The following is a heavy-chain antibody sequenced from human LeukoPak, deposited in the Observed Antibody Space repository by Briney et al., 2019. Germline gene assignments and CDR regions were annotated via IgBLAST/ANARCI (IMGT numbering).Heavy chain of an antibody. CDR2: IKQDGSEK. CDR3: ATSYDMGWLIGY. CDR1: GFTFSSFA. D-gene: IGHD3/OR15-3a*01. V-gene: IGHV3-7*03. Sequence: GGSLRLSCAASGFTFSSFAMSWVRQVPGQGLEWVANIKQDGSEKFYVASVKGRFTISRDNGKSSLYLQMNSLRVEDTALYYCATSYDMGWLIGYWGQGTLVTVSS. J-gene: IGHJ4*02.